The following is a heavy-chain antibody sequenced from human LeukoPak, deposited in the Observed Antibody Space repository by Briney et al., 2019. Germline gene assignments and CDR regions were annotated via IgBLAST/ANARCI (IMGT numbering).Heavy chain of an antibody. CDR3: ARGGSGSGWAPQYDY. J-gene: IGHJ4*02. Sequence: GGSLRLSCAASGFTFSTCGMHWVRQAPGKGLEWVALIWFDGSNKYYADSVKGRFTISRDNSNNTLYLQMNNLRAEDTAVYYCARGGSGSGWAPQYDYWGQGTLVTVSS. CDR1: GFTFSTCG. D-gene: IGHD3-10*01. CDR2: IWFDGSNK. V-gene: IGHV3-33*01.